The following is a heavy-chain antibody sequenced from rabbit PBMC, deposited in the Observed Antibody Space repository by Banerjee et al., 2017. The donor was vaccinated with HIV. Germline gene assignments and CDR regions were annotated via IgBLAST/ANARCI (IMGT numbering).Heavy chain of an antibody. CDR1: GFSFSNKYV. CDR2: INTSSGNT. D-gene: IGHD4-1*01. V-gene: IGHV1S45*01. J-gene: IGHJ4*01. CDR3: ARDLAGVIGWYFNL. Sequence: QEQLEESGGDLVKPEGSLTLTCTASGFSFSNKYVMCWVRQAPGKGLEWIACINTSSGNTVYANWAKGRFTISKTSSTTVTLQMTSLTAADTATYLCARDLAGVIGWYFNLWGPGTLVTVS.